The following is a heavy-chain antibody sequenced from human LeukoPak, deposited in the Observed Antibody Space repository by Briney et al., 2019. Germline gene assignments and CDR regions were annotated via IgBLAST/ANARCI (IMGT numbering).Heavy chain of an antibody. CDR1: GYTFTGYY. V-gene: IGHV1-2*02. J-gene: IGHJ4*02. Sequence: ASVKVSCKASGYTFTGYYMHWVRQAPGQGLEWMGWINPNSGGTNYAQKFQGRATMTRDTSISTAYMELSRLRSDDTAVYYCARGDSGSYICFDYWGQGTLVTVSS. D-gene: IGHD1-26*01. CDR2: INPNSGGT. CDR3: ARGDSGSYICFDY.